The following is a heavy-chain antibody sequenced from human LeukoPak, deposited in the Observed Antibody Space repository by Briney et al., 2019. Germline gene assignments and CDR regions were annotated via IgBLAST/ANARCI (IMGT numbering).Heavy chain of an antibody. CDR1: GYTFTSYG. CDR2: ISAYNGNT. J-gene: IGHJ6*02. V-gene: IGHV1-18*01. CDR3: ARDNSYDSSMDV. D-gene: IGHD5-18*01. Sequence: ASVKVSSKASGYTFTSYGISWVRQAPGQGLEWMGWISAYNGNTNYAQKLQGRVTMTTDTSTSTAYMELRSLRSDDTAVYYCARDNSYDSSMDVWGQGTTVTVSS.